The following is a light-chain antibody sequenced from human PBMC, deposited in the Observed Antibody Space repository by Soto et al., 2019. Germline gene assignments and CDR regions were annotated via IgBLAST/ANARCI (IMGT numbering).Light chain of an antibody. Sequence: EIVMTQSPATLSVSPGERATLSCRASQRVSRNLAWYQQKPGQAPRLLIYGASSRATGIPDRFSGSGSGTDFTLTISRLEPEDFAVYYCQQYGSSPWKFGQGTKVDI. V-gene: IGKV3-20*01. CDR1: QRVSRN. CDR3: QQYGSSPWK. J-gene: IGKJ1*01. CDR2: GAS.